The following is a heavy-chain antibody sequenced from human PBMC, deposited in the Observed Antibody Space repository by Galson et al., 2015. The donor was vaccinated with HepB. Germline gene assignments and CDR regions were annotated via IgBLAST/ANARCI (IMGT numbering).Heavy chain of an antibody. D-gene: IGHD1-26*01. J-gene: IGHJ2*01. CDR2: INAGNGNT. CDR3: ARDRIVGATDWYFDL. CDR1: GYTFTSYG. Sequence: SVKVSCKASGYTFTSYGISWVRQAPGQGLVWMGWINAGNGNTKYSQKFQGRVTITRDTSASTAYMELSSLRSEDTAVYYCARDRIVGATDWYFDLWGRGTLVTVSS. V-gene: IGHV1-3*01.